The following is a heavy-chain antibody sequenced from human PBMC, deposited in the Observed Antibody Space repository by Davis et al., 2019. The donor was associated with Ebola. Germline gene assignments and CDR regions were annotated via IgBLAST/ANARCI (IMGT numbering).Heavy chain of an antibody. Sequence: AASVKVSCKASGGTFSSYAISWVRQAPGQGLEWMGRIIPILGIANYAQKFQGRVTITADKSTSTAYMELSSLRSEDTAVYYCARQITMVRGVNDYYYGMDVWGQGTTVTVSS. CDR1: GGTFSSYA. CDR3: ARQITMVRGVNDYYYGMDV. J-gene: IGHJ6*02. CDR2: IIPILGIA. V-gene: IGHV1-69*04. D-gene: IGHD3-10*01.